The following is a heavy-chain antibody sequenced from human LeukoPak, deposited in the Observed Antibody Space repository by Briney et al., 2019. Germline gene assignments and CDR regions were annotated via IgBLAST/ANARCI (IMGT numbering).Heavy chain of an antibody. CDR3: ARGLYSSGWYHWFDP. Sequence: SETLSLTCAVYGGSFSGYYWSWIRQPPGKGLEWIGEINHSGSTNYNPSLKSRVTISVDTSKSQFSLKLSSVTAADTAVYYCARGLYSSGWYHWFDPWGQGTLVTVSS. V-gene: IGHV4-34*01. D-gene: IGHD6-19*01. CDR2: INHSGST. J-gene: IGHJ5*02. CDR1: GGSFSGYY.